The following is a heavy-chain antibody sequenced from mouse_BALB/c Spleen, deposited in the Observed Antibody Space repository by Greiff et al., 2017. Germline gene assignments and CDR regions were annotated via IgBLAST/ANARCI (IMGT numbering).Heavy chain of an antibody. V-gene: IGHV2-2*02. CDR1: GFSLTSYG. CDR2: IWSGGST. J-gene: IGHJ4*01. Sequence: VQGVESGPGLVQPSQSLSITCTVSGFSLTSYGVHWVRQSPGKGLEWRGVIWSGGSTDYNAAFISRLSISKDNSKSQVFFKMNSLQANDTAIYYCARNGDGYSYAMDYWGQGTSVTVSS. CDR3: ARNGDGYSYAMDY. D-gene: IGHD2-3*01.